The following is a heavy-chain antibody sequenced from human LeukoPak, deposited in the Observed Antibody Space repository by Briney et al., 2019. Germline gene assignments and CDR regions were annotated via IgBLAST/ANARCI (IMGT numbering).Heavy chain of an antibody. J-gene: IGHJ4*02. CDR3: ARETGSGSYYKGGLFDY. D-gene: IGHD3-10*01. Sequence: PSETLSLTCTVSGGSTSSYYWSWIRQPAGKGLEWIGRIYTSGSTNYNPSLKSRVTMSVDTSKNQFSLKLSSVTAADTAVYYCARETGSGSYYKGGLFDYWGQGTLVTVSS. V-gene: IGHV4-4*07. CDR1: GGSTSSYY. CDR2: IYTSGST.